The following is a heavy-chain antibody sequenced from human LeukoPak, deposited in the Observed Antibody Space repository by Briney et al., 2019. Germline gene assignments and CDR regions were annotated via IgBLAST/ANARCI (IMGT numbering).Heavy chain of an antibody. J-gene: IGHJ6*04. V-gene: IGHV3-49*04. CDR3: TRVPATAISPTHVDV. CDR1: GFTFGDYA. Sequence: PGRSLRLSCTTSGFTFGDYAMSWVRQAPGKGLEWVGFIRSKAYGGTTEYAASVKGRFTISRDDSESIAYLQMNSLKTEDTAVYYCTRVPATAISPTHVDVWGKGTTVTVSS. CDR2: IRSKAYGGTT. D-gene: IGHD2-15*01.